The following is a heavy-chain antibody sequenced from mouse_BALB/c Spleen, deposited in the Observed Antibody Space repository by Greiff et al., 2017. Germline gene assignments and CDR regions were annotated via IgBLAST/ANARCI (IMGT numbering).Heavy chain of an antibody. J-gene: IGHJ4*01. Sequence: EVQLQESGPGLVKPSQSLSLTCSVTGYSITSGYYWNWIRQFPGNKLEWMGYISYDGSNNYNPSLKNRISITRDTSKNQFFLKLNSVTTEDTATYYCARAGGIYYGYDDYYAMDYWGQGTSVTVSS. CDR3: ARAGGIYYGYDDYYAMDY. D-gene: IGHD2-2*01. CDR1: GYSITSGYY. CDR2: ISYDGSN. V-gene: IGHV3-6*02.